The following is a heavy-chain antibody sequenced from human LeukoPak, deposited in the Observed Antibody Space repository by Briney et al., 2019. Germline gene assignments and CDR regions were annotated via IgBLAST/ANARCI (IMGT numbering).Heavy chain of an antibody. CDR2: INHSGST. V-gene: IGHV4-34*01. CDR1: GGSFSGYY. D-gene: IGHD1-1*01. J-gene: IGHJ6*03. Sequence: RPSETPSLTCAVYGGSFSGYYWSWIRQPPGKGLEWIGEINHSGSTNYNPSLKSRVTISVDTSKNQFSLKLSSVTAADTAVYYCARTKALAYYYYMDVWGKGTTVTVSS. CDR3: ARTKALAYYYYMDV.